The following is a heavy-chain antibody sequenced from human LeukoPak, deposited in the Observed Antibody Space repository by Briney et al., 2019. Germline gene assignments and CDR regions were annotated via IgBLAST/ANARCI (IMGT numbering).Heavy chain of an antibody. J-gene: IGHJ4*02. V-gene: IGHV4-39*07. CDR1: GGSIHSSNYY. CDR3: ARGHTFYYDGSGYPPDYFDY. CDR2: VYYNGRT. Sequence: SETLSLTCTVSGGSIHSSNYYWGWIRQPPGKGLECIGSVYYNGRTYYNPSLKSRVTISIDTSKNQFSLNLSSVTAADTAVYYCARGHTFYYDGSGYPPDYFDYWGQGTLVTVSS. D-gene: IGHD3-22*01.